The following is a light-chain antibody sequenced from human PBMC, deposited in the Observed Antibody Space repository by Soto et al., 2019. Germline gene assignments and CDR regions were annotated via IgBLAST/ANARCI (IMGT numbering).Light chain of an antibody. Sequence: QSVLTRPASVSGSPGKSITISCTGTISDVGGYNFVSWYQQYPGKAPKLMICDVSNRPSGVSNRFSGSKSGNTASLTISGLQAEDEADYYCSSVTGSNYVFGTGTKVTVL. CDR1: ISDVGGYNF. J-gene: IGLJ1*01. CDR2: DVS. V-gene: IGLV2-14*03. CDR3: SSVTGSNYV.